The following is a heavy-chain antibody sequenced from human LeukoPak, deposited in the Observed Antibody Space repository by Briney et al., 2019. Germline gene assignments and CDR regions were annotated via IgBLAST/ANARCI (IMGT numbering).Heavy chain of an antibody. J-gene: IGHJ3*02. CDR3: ARGYSSGGDAFDI. CDR2: TYYSGST. V-gene: IGHV4-59*01. CDR1: GGTISRYY. D-gene: IGHD6-19*01. Sequence: SETLSLTCTVSGGTISRYYWSWIRQPPGKGLEWIGYTYYSGSTNYNPSLKSRVTISVDTSKNQFSLKLSSVTAADTAVYYCARGYSSGGDAFDIWGQGTMVTVSS.